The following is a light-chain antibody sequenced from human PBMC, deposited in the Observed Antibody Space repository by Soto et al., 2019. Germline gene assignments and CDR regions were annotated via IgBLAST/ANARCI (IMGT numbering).Light chain of an antibody. CDR1: QSVSSY. CDR3: QQRSNT. Sequence: EIVLTQSPATLSLSPGERATLSCRASQSVSSYLAWYQQKPGQAPRLLIYDASNRATGIPARFSGSGSGTDFTLTISSLEPEDFEVYYCQQRSNTFGQGTRLEIK. CDR2: DAS. J-gene: IGKJ5*01. V-gene: IGKV3-11*01.